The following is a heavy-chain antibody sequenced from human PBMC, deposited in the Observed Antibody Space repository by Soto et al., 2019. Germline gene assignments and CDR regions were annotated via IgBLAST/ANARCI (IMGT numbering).Heavy chain of an antibody. J-gene: IGHJ5*02. CDR1: GGSISSSSYF. CDR3: ARQRAVGARPVWFDP. CDR2: IHYTGST. V-gene: IGHV4-39*01. Sequence: SETLSLTCTVSGGSISSSSYFWDWIRQPPGKGLEWIGSIHYTGSTYYNPSLQSRVTISVDTSKNQFSLKLTSVTAADTAVYYCARQRAVGARPVWFDPWGQGTLVTVSS. D-gene: IGHD6-6*01.